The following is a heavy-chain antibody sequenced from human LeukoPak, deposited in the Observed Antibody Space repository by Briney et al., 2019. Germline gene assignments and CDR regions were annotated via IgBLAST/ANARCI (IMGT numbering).Heavy chain of an antibody. CDR3: ARAPLGGPLRFFDD. J-gene: IGHJ5*02. CDR1: GYTFTCYY. Sequence: GASVKVSCKASGYTFTCYYIHWVRQAPGQGLEWMGWINPNSGGTNYAQKFQGRVTMTRDTSISTAYMELTRLRSDDTAVFYCARAPLGGPLRFFDDWGQGTLVTVSS. CDR2: INPNSGGT. D-gene: IGHD3-3*01. V-gene: IGHV1-2*02.